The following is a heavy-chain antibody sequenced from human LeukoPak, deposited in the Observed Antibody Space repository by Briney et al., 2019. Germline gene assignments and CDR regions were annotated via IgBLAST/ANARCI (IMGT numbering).Heavy chain of an antibody. CDR1: GFTFGSYT. CDR2: ISSTSTT. CDR3: ARDFRKQLSALTTPGAFGI. V-gene: IGHV3-48*02. J-gene: IGHJ3*02. Sequence: GGSLRLSCAVSGFTFGSYTMNWVRQAPGKGLEWVSHISSTSTTYYADSVKGRFTTSRDNAKNLLYLQMNSLRDEDTAIYYCARDFRKQLSALTTPGAFGIWGQGTMVTVSS. D-gene: IGHD1-1*01.